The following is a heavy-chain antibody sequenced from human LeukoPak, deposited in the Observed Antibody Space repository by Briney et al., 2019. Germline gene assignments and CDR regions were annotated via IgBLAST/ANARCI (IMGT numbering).Heavy chain of an antibody. D-gene: IGHD5-18*01. CDR1: GGTFSSYA. CDR2: IIPIFGTA. Sequence: SVKVSCKASGGTFSSYAISWVRQAPGQGLEWMGRIIPIFGTANYAQKFQGRVTITTDESTSTAYMELSSLRPEDTAVYYCAREQVDTAMVTDYWGQGTLVTVSS. V-gene: IGHV1-69*05. CDR3: AREQVDTAMVTDY. J-gene: IGHJ4*02.